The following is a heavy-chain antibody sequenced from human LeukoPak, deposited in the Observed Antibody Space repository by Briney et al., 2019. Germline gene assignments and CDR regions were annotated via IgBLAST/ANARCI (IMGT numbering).Heavy chain of an antibody. Sequence: SETLSLTCTVSGGSISSYYWSWIRQPAGKGLEWIGRIYTSGSTNYNPSLKSRVIMSVDTSKNQFSLKLSSVTAADTAVYYCARGPTTVTTEYFDYWGQGTLVTVSS. CDR3: ARGPTTVTTEYFDY. J-gene: IGHJ4*02. D-gene: IGHD4-17*01. CDR2: IYTSGST. V-gene: IGHV4-4*07. CDR1: GGSISSYY.